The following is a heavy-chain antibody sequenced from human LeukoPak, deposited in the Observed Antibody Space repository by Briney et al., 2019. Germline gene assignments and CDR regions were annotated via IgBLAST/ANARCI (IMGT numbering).Heavy chain of an antibody. Sequence: SETLSLTCTVSGVSISTDYWTWVRQPPGKRLEWIGYIHYSGSTSYNPSPKSRVTISLDTSKNQFSLKLTSVTSADTAVYYCARDAGATAYWGQGALVTVSS. D-gene: IGHD4/OR15-4a*01. V-gene: IGHV4-59*01. J-gene: IGHJ4*02. CDR3: ARDAGATAY. CDR2: IHYSGST. CDR1: GVSISTDY.